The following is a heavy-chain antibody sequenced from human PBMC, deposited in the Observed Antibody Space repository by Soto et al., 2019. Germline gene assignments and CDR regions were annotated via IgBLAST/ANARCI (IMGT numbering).Heavy chain of an antibody. V-gene: IGHV4-59*08. J-gene: IGHJ3*02. Sequence: SETLSLTCTVSSGSISTYYWSWIRQLPGKGLEWIAYIHYSGDTNYNPSPKSRVTISIDTSKNQFSLNLISVTAADTAEYFCARQPYDWNQRPAFDIWGQGTKVTVSS. CDR3: ARQPYDWNQRPAFDI. D-gene: IGHD1-20*01. CDR1: SGSISTYY. CDR2: IHYSGDT.